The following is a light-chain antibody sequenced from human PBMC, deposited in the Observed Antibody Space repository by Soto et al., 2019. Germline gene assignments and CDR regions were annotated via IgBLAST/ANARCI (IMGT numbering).Light chain of an antibody. CDR3: AAWDDNLSGFYV. Sequence: QSVLTQSPSASGTPGQRVTISCSGSASTIGRNYVYWYQQLPGTAPKLLIYRNSQRPSGVPDRFSGSKSGTSASLAISGLRSEDEADYYFAAWDDNLSGFYVFGDGTKVTVL. J-gene: IGLJ1*01. CDR2: RNS. CDR1: ASTIGRNY. V-gene: IGLV1-47*01.